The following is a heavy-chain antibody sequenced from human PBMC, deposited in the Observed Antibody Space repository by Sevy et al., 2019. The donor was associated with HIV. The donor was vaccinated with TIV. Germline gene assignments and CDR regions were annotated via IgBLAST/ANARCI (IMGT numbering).Heavy chain of an antibody. CDR1: GGTFSSYA. V-gene: IGHV1-69*13. CDR3: ASGHCSGGSCYSVYYYYGMDV. Sequence: ASVKVSCKASGGTFSSYAISWVRQAPGQGLEWMGGIIPIFGTANYAQKVQGRGTITADESTSTAYMELSSLRSEDTAVYYCASGHCSGGSCYSVYYYYGMDVWGQGTTVTVSS. D-gene: IGHD2-15*01. J-gene: IGHJ6*02. CDR2: IIPIFGTA.